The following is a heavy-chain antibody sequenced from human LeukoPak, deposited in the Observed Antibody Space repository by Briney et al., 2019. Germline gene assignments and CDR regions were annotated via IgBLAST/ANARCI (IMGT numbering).Heavy chain of an antibody. J-gene: IGHJ4*02. CDR3: ARGYTMIQS. D-gene: IGHD3-22*01. CDR2: LYYTGST. V-gene: IGHV4-59*02. Sequence: SETLSLTCTVSGGSVSDYYWSWIRQSPGKGLEWIGYLYYTGSTSYNPSLKSRVTISADTSKNQFSLKLSSVTAADTAVYYCARGYTMIQSWGQGTLVTVSS. CDR1: GGSVSDYY.